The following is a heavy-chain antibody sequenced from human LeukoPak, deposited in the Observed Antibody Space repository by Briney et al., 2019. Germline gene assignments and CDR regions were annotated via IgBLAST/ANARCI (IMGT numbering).Heavy chain of an antibody. V-gene: IGHV1-8*01. CDR2: MNPNSGNT. CDR1: GYTFTSYD. J-gene: IGHJ4*02. D-gene: IGHD2-15*01. CDR3: ARRHGRCSDGSCYYPDY. Sequence: ASVKVSCKASGYTFTSYDINWVRQATGQGLEWMGWMNPNSGNTGHAQKFQGRVTMTRNSSITTAYMELSSLRSEDTAVYYCARRHGRCSDGSCYYPDYWGQGTLVTVSS.